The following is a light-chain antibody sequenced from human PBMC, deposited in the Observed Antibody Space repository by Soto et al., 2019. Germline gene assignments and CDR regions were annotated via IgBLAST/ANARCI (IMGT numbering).Light chain of an antibody. J-gene: IGKJ5*01. CDR2: GAS. V-gene: IGKV3-20*01. CDR3: QQYGTS. Sequence: EIVLTQSPGTLSLSPGERATLSCRASQTISSSYLAWYQQKSGQAPRLLIYGASSRATGIPDRFSGSGSGTDFTLTISRLEPEDFAVYYCQQYGTSFGHGTRLEIK. CDR1: QTISSSY.